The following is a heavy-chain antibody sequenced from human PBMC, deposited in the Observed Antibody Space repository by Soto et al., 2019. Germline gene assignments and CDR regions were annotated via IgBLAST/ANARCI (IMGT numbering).Heavy chain of an antibody. CDR2: IYTSGTT. CDR1: GGSISNYY. J-gene: IGHJ4*02. V-gene: IGHV4-4*07. D-gene: IGHD3-10*01. CDR3: ARDYYGSGSRFEY. Sequence: KPSETLSLTCSVSGGSISNYYWTWIRQPAGKGLEWIGRIYTSGTTNYNPSLKSRLTMSADTSKNQFSLNLSSVTAADTAMYYCARDYYGSGSRFEYWGQGILVTVSS.